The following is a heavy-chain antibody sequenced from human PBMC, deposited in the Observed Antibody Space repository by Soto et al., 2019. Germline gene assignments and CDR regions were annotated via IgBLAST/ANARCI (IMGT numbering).Heavy chain of an antibody. CDR2: INSSGDYT. V-gene: IGHV3-23*01. D-gene: IGHD3-10*01. CDR3: AKDSDRPGWFCQFDH. Sequence: EVQLLESGGDLIEPGGSLRLSCAASGFTFSTYAMDWVRQAPGKGLEWVSGINSSGDYTYYAESVRGRFTISRDNSRNRMYLEMNSLRGDDTAIYYCAKDSDRPGWFCQFDHWGQGDLVTVSS. J-gene: IGHJ4*02. CDR1: GFTFSTYA.